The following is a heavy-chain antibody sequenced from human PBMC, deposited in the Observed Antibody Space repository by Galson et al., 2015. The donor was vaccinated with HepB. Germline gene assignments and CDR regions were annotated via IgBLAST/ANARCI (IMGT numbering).Heavy chain of an antibody. CDR1: GFSLSTRGMR. V-gene: IGHV2-70*04. CDR3: ARIGSRFHDAFDI. D-gene: IGHD2-15*01. Sequence: ALVKPTQTLTLTCTFSGFSLSTRGMRVSWIRQPPGKALEWRQRIDSDDDKFYSTSLKTRLTISKDTSKNQVVLTMTNMDPVDTATYYCARIGSRFHDAFDIWGQGTMVTVSS. J-gene: IGHJ3*02. CDR2: IDSDDDK.